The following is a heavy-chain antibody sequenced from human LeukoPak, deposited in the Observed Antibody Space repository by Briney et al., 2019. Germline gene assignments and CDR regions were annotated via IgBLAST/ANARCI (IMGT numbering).Heavy chain of an antibody. Sequence: GGSLRLSCAASGFTFSSYAMSWVRQAPGKGLEWVSAISGSGGSTYYADSAKGRFTISRDNSKNTLYLQMNSLRAEDTAVYYCAKVPGSGSFTTDYYYYYMDVWGKGITVTVSS. D-gene: IGHD3-10*01. CDR3: AKVPGSGSFTTDYYYYYMDV. CDR2: ISGSGGST. J-gene: IGHJ6*03. CDR1: GFTFSSYA. V-gene: IGHV3-23*01.